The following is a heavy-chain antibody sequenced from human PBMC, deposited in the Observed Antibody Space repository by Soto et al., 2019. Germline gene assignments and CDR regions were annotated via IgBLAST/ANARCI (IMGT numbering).Heavy chain of an antibody. J-gene: IGHJ5*02. V-gene: IGHV4-30-4*01. CDR2: IYYSGST. CDR1: GGSISSGDYY. D-gene: IGHD2-21*01. CDR3: ARLRIATNNYKWFDP. Sequence: SETLSLTCTVSGGSISSGDYYWSWIRQPPGKGLGWIGYIYYSGSTFYNPSLRDRITISQDTSERQFSLNLRLVTAADTAVYYCARLRIATNNYKWFDPWGQGTLVTVSS.